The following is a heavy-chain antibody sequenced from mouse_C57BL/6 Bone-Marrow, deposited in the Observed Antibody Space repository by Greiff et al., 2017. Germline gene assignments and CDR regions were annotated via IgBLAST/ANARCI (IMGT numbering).Heavy chain of an antibody. D-gene: IGHD1-1*01. CDR3: ERFPYGSSYWYFDV. CDR1: GYSITSDY. V-gene: IGHV3-8*01. CDR2: ISYSGST. J-gene: IGHJ1*03. Sequence: DVKLQESGPGLAKPSQTLSLTCSVTGYSITSDYWNWIRKFPGNKLEYMGYISYSGSTYYNPSLKSRISITRDTSKNQYYLQLNSVTTEDTATYYCERFPYGSSYWYFDVWGTGTTVTVSS.